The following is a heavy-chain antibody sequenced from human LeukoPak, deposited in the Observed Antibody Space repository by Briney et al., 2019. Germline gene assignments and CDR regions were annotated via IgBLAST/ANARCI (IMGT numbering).Heavy chain of an antibody. V-gene: IGHV5-51*01. CDR2: ISPGDSDT. CDR3: ARQSPFISGTMLGAMDV. D-gene: IGHD1-7*01. CDR1: GCSFTNYW. Sequence: GEYLKISCRGSGCSFTNYWIGWVRQMPGKGLEWMGVISPGDSDTRYSPSFQGQVTISADKSINTAYLQWNSLKASDTAMYYCARQSPFISGTMLGAMDVWGQGTTVTVSS. J-gene: IGHJ6*02.